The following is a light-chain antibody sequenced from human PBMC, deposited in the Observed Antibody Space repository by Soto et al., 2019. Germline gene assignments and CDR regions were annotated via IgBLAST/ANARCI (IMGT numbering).Light chain of an antibody. V-gene: IGLV2-8*01. Sequence: QSVLTQPPSASGSPGQSVTVSCTGTSRDVGAYSSVAWYQQHPGKAPKLIIYEVTKRPSGVPDRFSGARSGNTAFLTVSGLQAEDEADYYCSAHAGSTNDVFGTGTKVTVL. CDR1: SRDVGAYSS. CDR3: SAHAGSTNDV. J-gene: IGLJ1*01. CDR2: EVT.